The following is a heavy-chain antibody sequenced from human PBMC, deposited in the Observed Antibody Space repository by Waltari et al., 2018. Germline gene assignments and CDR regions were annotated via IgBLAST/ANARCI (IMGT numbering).Heavy chain of an antibody. CDR2: IKQDGGET. V-gene: IGHV3-7*01. J-gene: IGHJ3*01. CDR3: ARNSAGGGNTAYRTYDV. Sequence: EVQLVESGGDLVPPGGSLRLSCVTSGFSLSPYWMTWVRQAPGRVLEVVASIKQDGGETLYVDSVKGRCTISRDNAKNSLYLQMNTLRAEDTALYYCARNSAGGGNTAYRTYDVWGHGTLVTVSS. D-gene: IGHD2-15*01. CDR1: GFSLSPYW.